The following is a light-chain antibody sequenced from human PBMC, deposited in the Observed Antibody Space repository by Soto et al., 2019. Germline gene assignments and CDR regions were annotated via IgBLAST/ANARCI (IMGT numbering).Light chain of an antibody. CDR3: HQRNNWPVT. CDR1: QSVSTY. J-gene: IGKJ5*01. CDR2: DAS. Sequence: EVVLTQSPATLSLSPGERATLSCRASQSVSTYVAWYQQKPGQAPRLLIYDASKWAPGIPARFSGSGSGTDFTLTISSLEPDDLSIYYCHQRNNWPVTFGQGTRLEI. V-gene: IGKV3-11*01.